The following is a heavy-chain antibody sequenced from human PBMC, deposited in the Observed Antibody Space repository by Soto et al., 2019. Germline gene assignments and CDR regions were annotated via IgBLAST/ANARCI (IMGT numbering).Heavy chain of an antibody. Sequence: GGSLRLSCAASGFTFSSYSMNWVRQAPGKGRGWVSYISSSSSTIYYADSVKGRFTISRDNAKNSLYLQMNSLRDEDTAVYYCARDGLNYYDSSGYYWANYFDYWGQGTLVTVSS. J-gene: IGHJ4*02. CDR3: ARDGLNYYDSSGYYWANYFDY. V-gene: IGHV3-48*02. D-gene: IGHD3-22*01. CDR2: ISSSSSTI. CDR1: GFTFSSYS.